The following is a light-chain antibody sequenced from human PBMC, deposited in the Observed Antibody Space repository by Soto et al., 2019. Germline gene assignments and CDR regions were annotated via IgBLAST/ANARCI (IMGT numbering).Light chain of an antibody. CDR1: QSISSW. Sequence: GDRVTITCRASQSISSWLAWYQQKPGKAPKRLIYAASSLQSGVPSRFSGSGSGTEFTLTISSLQPEEFATYYCLQHNSYPWTFGQGTKVDIK. CDR2: AAS. CDR3: LQHNSYPWT. J-gene: IGKJ1*01. V-gene: IGKV1-5*01.